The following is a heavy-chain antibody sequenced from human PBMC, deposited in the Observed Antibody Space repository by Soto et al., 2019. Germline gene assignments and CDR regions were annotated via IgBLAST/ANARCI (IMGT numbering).Heavy chain of an antibody. J-gene: IGHJ5*02. Sequence: ASVKVSCKASGYTFTGYYMHWVRQAPGQGLEWMGWINPNSGGTNYAQKFQGRVTMTRDTSISTAYMELSRLRSDDTAVYYCAREDYYGSGSYSSHWFDPWGQGTLVTVS. CDR1: GYTFTGYY. CDR3: AREDYYGSGSYSSHWFDP. D-gene: IGHD3-10*01. CDR2: INPNSGGT. V-gene: IGHV1-2*02.